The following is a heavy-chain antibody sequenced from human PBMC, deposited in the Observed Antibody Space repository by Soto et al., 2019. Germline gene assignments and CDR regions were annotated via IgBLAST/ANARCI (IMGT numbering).Heavy chain of an antibody. D-gene: IGHD6-13*01. CDR1: GASVTTTY. V-gene: IGHV4-59*02. CDR2: IHYSGNS. J-gene: IGHJ6*02. CDR3: AISLQDSRSWYRGYYYGMDV. Sequence: SETLSLTCTVSGASVTTTYWSWIRQPPGKGLEWIGYIHYSGNSFYNPSLKSRVTMSVDTSKNQFSLRLTSVTAADTAVYYCAISLQDSRSWYRGYYYGMDVWGHGTTVTVS.